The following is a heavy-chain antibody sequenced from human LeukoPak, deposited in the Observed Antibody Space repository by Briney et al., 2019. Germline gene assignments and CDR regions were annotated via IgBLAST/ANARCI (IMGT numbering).Heavy chain of an antibody. V-gene: IGHV3-66*01. J-gene: IGHJ6*02. CDR3: AREELAPNYYGLDV. CDR2: IYSGGST. CDR1: GFTVSSNY. D-gene: IGHD1-7*01. Sequence: PGGSLRLSCGASGFTVSSNYMSWVRQARGRGLEGVSVIYSGGSTYYADSAKGRFTISRDNSKNTLYLQMNSLRAEDTAVYYCAREELAPNYYGLDVWGQGTTVTVSS.